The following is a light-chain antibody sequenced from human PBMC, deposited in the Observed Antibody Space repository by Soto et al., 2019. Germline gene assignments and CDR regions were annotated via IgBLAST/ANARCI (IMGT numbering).Light chain of an antibody. CDR2: EVH. CDR3: SSYGGNDWV. J-gene: IGLJ3*02. Sequence: QSVLTQPPSASGSLGQSVTFSCTGTSSDVGGYNYVSWYQQHPGKAPKLIIYEVHKRPSGVPDRFSGPKSGNTASLTVSGLQAEDEADYHCSSYGGNDWVFGGGTQLTVL. V-gene: IGLV2-8*01. CDR1: SSDVGGYNY.